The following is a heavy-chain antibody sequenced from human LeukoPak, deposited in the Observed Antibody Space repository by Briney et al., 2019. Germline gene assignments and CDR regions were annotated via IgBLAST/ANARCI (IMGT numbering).Heavy chain of an antibody. V-gene: IGHV3-53*01. Sequence: PGGSLRLSCAASGFTVSSNYMSSVRQAPGKGLEWVSVIYSGGSTYYADSVKGRFTLSRDNSKNTLYLQMNSLRAEDTAVYYCASTPRTAYYYGSGSYRGAYYYYYMDVWGKGTTVTVSS. CDR1: GFTVSSNY. CDR3: ASTPRTAYYYGSGSYRGAYYYYYMDV. D-gene: IGHD3-10*01. J-gene: IGHJ6*03. CDR2: IYSGGST.